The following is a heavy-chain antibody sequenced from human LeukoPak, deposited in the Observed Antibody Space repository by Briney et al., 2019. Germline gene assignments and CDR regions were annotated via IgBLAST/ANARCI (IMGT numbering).Heavy chain of an antibody. Sequence: GSVKVSCKASGYTFTSYDINWVRQATGQGLEWMGWMNPNSGNSCYAQKFQGRVTMTRNNSISTAYMELSSLRSEDTAVYYCARVCYDFWSGQHYYYYMDVWGKGTTVTVSS. D-gene: IGHD3-3*01. CDR1: GYTFTSYD. J-gene: IGHJ6*03. V-gene: IGHV1-8*01. CDR3: ARVCYDFWSGQHYYYYMDV. CDR2: MNPNSGNS.